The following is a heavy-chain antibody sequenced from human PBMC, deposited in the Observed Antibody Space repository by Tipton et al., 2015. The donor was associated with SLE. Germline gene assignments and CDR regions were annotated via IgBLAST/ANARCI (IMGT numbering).Heavy chain of an antibody. Sequence: SLRLSCAASGFTFSRAWMNWVRQAPGKGLEWVGRIKSEEDGETTDYASVVKGRFTISRDASKTTLYLQLNSLKTEDTGVYYCSTSFVGATREGYSDYWGQGTLVTVSS. CDR3: STSFVGATREGYSDY. CDR2: IKSEEDGETT. D-gene: IGHD1-26*01. CDR1: GFTFSRAW. J-gene: IGHJ4*02. V-gene: IGHV3-15*01.